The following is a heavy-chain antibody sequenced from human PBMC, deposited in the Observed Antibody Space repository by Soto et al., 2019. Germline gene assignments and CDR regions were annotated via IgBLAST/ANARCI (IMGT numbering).Heavy chain of an antibody. D-gene: IGHD3-22*01. CDR1: GGSISNYY. Sequence: SETLSLTCTVSGGSISNYYWTWIRQPPGKGLEWIGYVYYSGSTTYNPSLRSRVTISVDTSKNQFSLKLSSVIAADTAVYYCARSLGYYDSRGYYYDWYFHLWGRGTLVTVSS. J-gene: IGHJ2*01. CDR3: ARSLGYYDSRGYYYDWYFHL. CDR2: VYYSGST. V-gene: IGHV4-59*01.